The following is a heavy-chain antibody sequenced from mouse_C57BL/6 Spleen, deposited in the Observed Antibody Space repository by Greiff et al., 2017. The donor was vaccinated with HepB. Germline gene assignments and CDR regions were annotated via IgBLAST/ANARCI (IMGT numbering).Heavy chain of an antibody. J-gene: IGHJ1*03. D-gene: IGHD1-1*01. Sequence: VQGVESGAELVKPGASVKLSCKASGYTFTSYWMQWVKQRPGQGLEWIGEIDPSDSYTNYNQKFKGKATLTVDTSSSTAYMQLSSLTSEDSAVYYCARTVGYFDVWGTGTTVTVSS. CDR1: GYTFTSYW. CDR2: IDPSDSYT. V-gene: IGHV1-50*01. CDR3: ARTVGYFDV.